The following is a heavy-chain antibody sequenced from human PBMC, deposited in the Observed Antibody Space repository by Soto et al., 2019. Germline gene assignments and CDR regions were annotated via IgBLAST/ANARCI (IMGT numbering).Heavy chain of an antibody. V-gene: IGHV4-39*01. CDR3: ARGWDYGGNSKGVDY. D-gene: IGHD4-17*01. CDR1: GGSISSSSYY. CDR2: IYYSGST. J-gene: IGHJ4*02. Sequence: QLQLQESGPGLVKPSETLSLTCSVSGGSISSSSYYWGWIRQPPGKGLECVGAIYYSGSTFYNPSLKSRVTISIDTSKNQFSLKLSSVTAADTSVYYCARGWDYGGNSKGVDYWGQGTLVTVSS.